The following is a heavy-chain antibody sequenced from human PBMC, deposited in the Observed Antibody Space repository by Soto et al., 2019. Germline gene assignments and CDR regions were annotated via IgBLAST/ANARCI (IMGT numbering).Heavy chain of an antibody. V-gene: IGHV3-23*01. Sequence: GGSLRLSCAASGFTFSIFAMSWVRHAPGKGLEWVSAISDSGVSTYYADSVKGRFIIFRDNSKNTLYLQMDSLRAEDTALYYCAKWGNDWGYYYYGMDVWGQGTTVTVSS. CDR3: AKWGNDWGYYYYGMDV. CDR2: ISDSGVST. J-gene: IGHJ6*02. CDR1: GFTFSIFA. D-gene: IGHD7-27*01.